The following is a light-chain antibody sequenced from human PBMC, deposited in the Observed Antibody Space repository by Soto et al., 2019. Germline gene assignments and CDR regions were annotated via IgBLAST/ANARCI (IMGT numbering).Light chain of an antibody. J-gene: IGKJ5*01. CDR3: QQRSNWPPAIT. CDR1: QSVSSY. V-gene: IGKV3-11*01. Sequence: EIVLTQSPATLSLSPGERATLSCRASQSVSSYLAWSQQKPGQAPRLLSYDASNRATGIPARFSGSGSGTDFTLTISSLEPEDFAVYYCQQRSNWPPAITFGQGTRLESK. CDR2: DAS.